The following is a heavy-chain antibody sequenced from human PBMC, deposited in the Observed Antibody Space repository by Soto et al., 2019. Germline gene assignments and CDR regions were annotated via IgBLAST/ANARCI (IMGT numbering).Heavy chain of an antibody. J-gene: IGHJ4*02. CDR2: INHSGST. Sequence: SETLSLTCTVSGGSISSGGYYWSWIRQHPGKGLEWIGYINHSGSTNYNPSLKSRVTISVDTSKNQFSLKLSSVTAADTAVYYCARFDPRRRSSPYWGQGTLVTVSS. CDR1: GGSISSGGYY. CDR3: ARFDPRRRSSPY. D-gene: IGHD6-19*01. V-gene: IGHV4-31*03.